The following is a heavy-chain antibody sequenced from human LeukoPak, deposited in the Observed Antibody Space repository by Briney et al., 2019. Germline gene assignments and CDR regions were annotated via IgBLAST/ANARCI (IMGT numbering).Heavy chain of an antibody. J-gene: IGHJ4*02. CDR2: IYYSGST. CDR3: AITLAYSSGWGY. CDR1: GGSISSYY. D-gene: IGHD6-19*01. Sequence: SETLSLTCTVSGGSISSYYWSWTRQPPGKGLEWIGYIYYSGSTNYNPSLKSRVTISVDTSKNQFSLKLSSVTAADTAVYYCAITLAYSSGWGYWGQGTLVTVSS. V-gene: IGHV4-59*08.